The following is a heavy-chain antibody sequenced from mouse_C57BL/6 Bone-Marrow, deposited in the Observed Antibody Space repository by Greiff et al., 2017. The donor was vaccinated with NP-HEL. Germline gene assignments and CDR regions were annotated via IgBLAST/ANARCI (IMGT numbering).Heavy chain of an antibody. J-gene: IGHJ2*01. V-gene: IGHV1-81*01. CDR1: GYTFTSYG. CDR2: IYPRSGNT. D-gene: IGHD1-1*01. CDR3: ARPIGTVGPLDY. Sequence: VQLRQSGAELARPGASVKLSCKASGYTFTSYGISWVKQRTGQGLEWIGEIYPRSGNTYYNEKFKGKATLTADKSSSTAYMELRSLSSEDSAVYFCARPIGTVGPLDYWGQGTTLTVSS.